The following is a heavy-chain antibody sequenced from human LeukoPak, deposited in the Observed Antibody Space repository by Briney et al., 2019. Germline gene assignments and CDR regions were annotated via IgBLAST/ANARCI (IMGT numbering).Heavy chain of an antibody. V-gene: IGHV1-69*01. CDR3: ARGTFSGSYRIPFDY. CDR2: IIPIFGTA. Sequence: ASVKVSCKASGGTFGSYAISWVRQAPGQGLEWMGGIIPIFGTANYAQKFQGRATITADESTSTAYMELSSLRSEDTAVYYCARGTFSGSYRIPFDYWGQGTLVTVSS. CDR1: GGTFGSYA. J-gene: IGHJ4*02. D-gene: IGHD3-16*02.